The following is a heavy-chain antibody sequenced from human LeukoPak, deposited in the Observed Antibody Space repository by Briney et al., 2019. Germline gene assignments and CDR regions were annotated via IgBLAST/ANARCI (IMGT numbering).Heavy chain of an antibody. Sequence: ASVKVSCKASGGTFSSYAISWVRQAPGQGLEWMGGIIPIFGTANYAQKFQGRVTITTDESTSTAYMELSSLRSDDTAVYYCAGDIVVVPGRGYFDYWGQGTLVTVSS. D-gene: IGHD2-2*01. CDR2: IIPIFGTA. CDR1: GGTFSSYA. V-gene: IGHV1-69*05. J-gene: IGHJ4*02. CDR3: AGDIVVVPGRGYFDY.